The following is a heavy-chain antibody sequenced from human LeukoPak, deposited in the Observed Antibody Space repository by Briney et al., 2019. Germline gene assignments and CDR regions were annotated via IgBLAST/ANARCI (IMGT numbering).Heavy chain of an antibody. CDR2: FDPEDGET. CDR1: GYTLTELS. V-gene: IGHV1-24*01. Sequence: ASVKVSCKVSGYTLTELSMHWVRQAPGKGLEWMGGFDPEDGETIYAQKFQGRVTMTEDTSTDTAYMELSSLRSEDTAVYYCAIEGCSSTSCYLGFDYWGQGTLVTVSS. J-gene: IGHJ4*02. CDR3: AIEGCSSTSCYLGFDY. D-gene: IGHD2-2*01.